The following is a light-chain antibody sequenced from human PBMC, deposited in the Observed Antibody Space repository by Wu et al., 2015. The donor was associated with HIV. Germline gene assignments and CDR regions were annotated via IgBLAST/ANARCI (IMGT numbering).Light chain of an antibody. V-gene: IGKV3-20*01. J-gene: IGKJ1*01. CDR1: QSVSSSY. Sequence: EIVLTQSPGTLSLSPGEGATLSCRASQSVSSSYLAWYQQKPGQAPRLLIYGASSRATGIPDRFSGSGSGTEFTLTISSLQPEDSATYYCQQLNGYPQTFGQGTKVEIK. CDR2: GAS. CDR3: QQLNGYPQT.